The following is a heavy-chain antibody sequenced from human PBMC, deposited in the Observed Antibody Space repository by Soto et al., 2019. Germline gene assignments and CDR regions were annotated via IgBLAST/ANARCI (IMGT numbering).Heavy chain of an antibody. CDR3: ACFHCFSSGCSYLYL. J-gene: IGHJ2*01. Sequence: PSETLSLTCTVSGGSISSSSHYWGWIRQHQGKGLEWIGEINHSGSTNYNPSLKSRVTISVDTSKNQFSLKLSSVTAADTAIYYCACFHCFSSGCSYLYLWGRGTLVTVSS. CDR1: GGSISSSSHY. D-gene: IGHD2-2*01. V-gene: IGHV4-39*07. CDR2: INHSGST.